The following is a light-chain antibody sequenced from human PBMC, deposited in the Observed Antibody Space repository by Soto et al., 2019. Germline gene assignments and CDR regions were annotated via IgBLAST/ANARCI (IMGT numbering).Light chain of an antibody. CDR1: QSISSW. V-gene: IGKV1-5*03. J-gene: IGKJ2*01. CDR2: KAS. CDR3: QQYKTFYT. Sequence: DIQMTQSPSTLSASVGDRVTITCRASQSISSWLAWYQQKAGKAPKLLIYKASSLQSGVPSRFSGSGSETEFTLTISSLQPDDFATYYCQQYKTFYTFGQGTKLEIK.